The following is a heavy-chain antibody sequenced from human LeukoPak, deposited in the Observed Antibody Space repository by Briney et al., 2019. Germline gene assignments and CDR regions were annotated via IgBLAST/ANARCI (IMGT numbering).Heavy chain of an antibody. CDR1: GDSISSGDYL. CDR2: IYYSGST. D-gene: IGHD3-10*01. CDR3: AREGSDHYGSGSYYPNWFDP. Sequence: ASETLSLTCTVSGDSISSGDYLWNWIRQPPGKGLEWIGYIYYSGSTYYNPSLKSRVTISVDTSKNQFSLKLSSVTAADTAVYYCAREGSDHYGSGSYYPNWFDPWGQGTLVTVSS. J-gene: IGHJ5*02. V-gene: IGHV4-30-4*01.